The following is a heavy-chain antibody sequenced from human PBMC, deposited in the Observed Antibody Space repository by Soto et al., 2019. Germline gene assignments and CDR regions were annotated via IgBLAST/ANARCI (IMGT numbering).Heavy chain of an antibody. D-gene: IGHD2-2*01. CDR2: VNWNAAGI. J-gene: IGHJ4*02. Sequence: RGSLRLCCATSGFTFDDYGMSWVRQVPGKGLEWVSGVNWNAAGIGYADSVKGRFTISRDNAKNSLYLQMNSLRAEDTALYYCARRPSRYCSSTTCYASDYWGQGTLVTVSS. CDR3: ARRPSRYCSSTTCYASDY. CDR1: GFTFDDYG. V-gene: IGHV3-20*04.